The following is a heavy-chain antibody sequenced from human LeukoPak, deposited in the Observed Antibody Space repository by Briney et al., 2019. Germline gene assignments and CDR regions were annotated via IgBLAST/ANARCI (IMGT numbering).Heavy chain of an antibody. CDR2: INPNSGGT. V-gene: IGHV1-2*02. CDR1: GYTFTGYY. J-gene: IGHJ5*02. Sequence: GASAKVSCKASGYTFTGYYMHWVRQAPGQGLEWMGWINPNSGGTNYAQKFQGRVTMTRDTSISTAYMELSRLRSDDTAVYYCARQGYYDSSGYLISWGQGTLVTVSS. CDR3: ARQGYYDSSGYLIS. D-gene: IGHD3-22*01.